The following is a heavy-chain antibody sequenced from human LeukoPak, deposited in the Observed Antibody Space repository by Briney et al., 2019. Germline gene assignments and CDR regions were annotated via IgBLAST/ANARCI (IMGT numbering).Heavy chain of an antibody. Sequence: SETLSLTCAVYGGSFSGYYWSWIRQPPGKGLEWIGEINHSGSTNYNPSLKSRVTISVDTSKNQFPLKLSSVTAADTAVYYCARAVLILGIDPWGQGTLVTVSS. J-gene: IGHJ5*02. CDR1: GGSFSGYY. D-gene: IGHD2-8*01. V-gene: IGHV4-34*01. CDR3: ARAVLILGIDP. CDR2: INHSGST.